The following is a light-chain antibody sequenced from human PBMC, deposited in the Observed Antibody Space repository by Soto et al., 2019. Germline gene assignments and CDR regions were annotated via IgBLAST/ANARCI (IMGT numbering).Light chain of an antibody. CDR1: QSVSNN. Sequence: EIVMTHSPATLSVSPGERATLSCRASQSVSNNLAWYQQKPGQAPRLLIYGASTRATAIPARFSGSGSGTDFTLTISSLEPEDFAVYYCQQRSNPYTFGQGTKVDIK. CDR3: QQRSNPYT. CDR2: GAS. J-gene: IGKJ2*01. V-gene: IGKV3-15*01.